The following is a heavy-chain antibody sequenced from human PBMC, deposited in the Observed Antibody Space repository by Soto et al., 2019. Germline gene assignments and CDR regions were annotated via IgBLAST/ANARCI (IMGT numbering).Heavy chain of an antibody. J-gene: IGHJ6*03. Sequence: ASVKVSCKASGYTFTSYGISWVRQAPGQGLEWMGWISAYNGNTNYAQKLQGRVTMTTDTSTSTAYMELRSLRSDDTAVYYCARGGEYSSSGVLPVLYYYYMDVWGKGTTVTVSS. CDR1: GYTFTSYG. D-gene: IGHD6-13*01. CDR2: ISAYNGNT. CDR3: ARGGEYSSSGVLPVLYYYYMDV. V-gene: IGHV1-18*01.